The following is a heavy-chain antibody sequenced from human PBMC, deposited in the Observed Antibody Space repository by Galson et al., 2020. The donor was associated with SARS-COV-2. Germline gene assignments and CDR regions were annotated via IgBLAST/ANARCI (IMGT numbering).Heavy chain of an antibody. CDR2: INAGNGNT. CDR3: ARDGVVRADI. CDR1: GYTFTSNA. J-gene: IGHJ3*02. V-gene: IGHV1-3*01. D-gene: IGHD6-6*01. Sequence: ASVTVSCKASGYTFTSNAMPWVRQATGQRLDWMGWINAGNGNTKYSQKFQGRVTITRDTSASTAYMELSSLRSEDTAVYYCARDGVVRADIWGQGTMVTVSS.